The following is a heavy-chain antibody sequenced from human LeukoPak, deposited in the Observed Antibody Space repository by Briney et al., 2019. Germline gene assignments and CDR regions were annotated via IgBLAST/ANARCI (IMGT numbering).Heavy chain of an antibody. CDR2: IYTRGST. J-gene: IGHJ4*02. D-gene: IGHD3-10*01. Sequence: SETLSLTCTVSGGYISSGSYYWSWIRQPAGKGLEWIGRIYTRGSTNYNPSLKSRVTISVDTSKNQFSLKLSSVTAADTAVYYCATLTPVRGVFDYWGQGTLVTVSS. CDR3: ATLTPVRGVFDY. CDR1: GGYISSGSYY. V-gene: IGHV4-61*02.